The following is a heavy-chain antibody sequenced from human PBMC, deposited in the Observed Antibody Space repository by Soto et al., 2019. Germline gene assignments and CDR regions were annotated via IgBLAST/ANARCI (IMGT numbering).Heavy chain of an antibody. CDR2: IWYDGSNK. CDR1: GFTFSSYG. D-gene: IGHD2-8*02. J-gene: IGHJ4*02. Sequence: QVQLVESGGGVVQPGRSLRLSCAASGFTFSSYGMHWVRQAPGKGLEWVAVIWYDGSNKYYADSVKGRFTISRDNSKNPLYLQRNSLRAEDTAVYYCARVTGSTRGGADYWGQGTLVTVSS. CDR3: ARVTGSTRGGADY. V-gene: IGHV3-33*01.